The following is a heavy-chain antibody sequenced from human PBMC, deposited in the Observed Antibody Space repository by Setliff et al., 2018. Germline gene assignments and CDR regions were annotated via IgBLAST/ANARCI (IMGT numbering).Heavy chain of an antibody. J-gene: IGHJ4*02. CDR2: FDPEDGET. Sequence: ASVKVSCKVSGYRLIELSMHWVRQAPGKGLEWMGGFDPEDGETIYAQKFQGRVTMTEDTSTDTAYMELSSLRSEDTAVYYCATVEAITIAAAGTTIFDYWGQGTLVTVSS. D-gene: IGHD6-13*01. CDR1: GYRLIELS. CDR3: ATVEAITIAAAGTTIFDY. V-gene: IGHV1-24*01.